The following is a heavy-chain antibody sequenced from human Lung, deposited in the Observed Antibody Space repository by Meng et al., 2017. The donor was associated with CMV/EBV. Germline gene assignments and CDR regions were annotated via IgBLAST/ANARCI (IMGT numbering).Heavy chain of an antibody. CDR2: ISGSGYTI. CDR1: GFTFSAYY. D-gene: IGHD2-2*02. V-gene: IGHV3-11*04. CDR3: VRSATPSAIKGFGY. J-gene: IGHJ4*02. Sequence: ASGFTFSAYYRGWVRQAPGKGLGWVSYISGSGYTIPYADSVKGRFTVSRDNAKSSLFLQMNSLRAEDTSVYYCVRSATPSAIKGFGYWGQGTLVTVSS.